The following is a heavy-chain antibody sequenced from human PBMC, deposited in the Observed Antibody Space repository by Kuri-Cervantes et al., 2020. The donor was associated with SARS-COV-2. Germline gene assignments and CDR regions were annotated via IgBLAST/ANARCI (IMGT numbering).Heavy chain of an antibody. V-gene: IGHV4-34*01. Sequence: GSLRPSCAVYGGSFSGYYWSWIRQPPGKGLEWSGEINHSGSTNYNPSLKSRVTISVDTSKNQFSLKLTSLTAADTAVYYCARGEGPWGQGIPVTVSS. CDR2: INHSGST. CDR3: ARGEGP. J-gene: IGHJ5*02. CDR1: GGSFSGYY.